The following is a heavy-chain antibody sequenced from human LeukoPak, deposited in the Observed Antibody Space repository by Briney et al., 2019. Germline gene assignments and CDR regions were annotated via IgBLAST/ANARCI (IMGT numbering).Heavy chain of an antibody. CDR3: ARHANYYDSSGFYQYFDY. CDR1: VGSISTYY. D-gene: IGHD3-22*01. J-gene: IGHJ4*02. Sequence: SDTLSLTCTVSVGSISTYYWSCIRQPPGKGLECIGYIYYSGSTNYSPSLKSRVTISVDTSKNKFYLKLNSVTAADTAVYYCARHANYYDSSGFYQYFDYWGQGTLVTVSS. V-gene: IGHV4-59*08. CDR2: IYYSGST.